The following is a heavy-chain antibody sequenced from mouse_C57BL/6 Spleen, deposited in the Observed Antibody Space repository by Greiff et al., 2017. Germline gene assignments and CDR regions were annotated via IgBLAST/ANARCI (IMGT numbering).Heavy chain of an antibody. CDR2: IYPGDGDT. J-gene: IGHJ1*03. CDR1: GYAFSSSW. D-gene: IGHD2-1*01. Sequence: QVQLKESGPELVKPGASVKISCKASGYAFSSSWMNWVKQRPGKGLEWIGRIYPGDGDTNYNGKFKGKATLTADKSSSTAYMQLSSLTSEDSAVYFCARVYGNYVGWYFDVWGTGTTVTVSS. CDR3: ARVYGNYVGWYFDV. V-gene: IGHV1-82*01.